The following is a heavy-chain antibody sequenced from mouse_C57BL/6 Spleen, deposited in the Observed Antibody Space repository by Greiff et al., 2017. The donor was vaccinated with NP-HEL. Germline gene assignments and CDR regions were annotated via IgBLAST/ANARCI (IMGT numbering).Heavy chain of an antibody. CDR1: GYTFTKYT. J-gene: IGHJ1*03. CDR3: ARHEANYYGSSYGGYFDV. Sequence: VQLQESGAELVKPGASVKLSCKASGYTFTKYTIHWVKQRSGQGLEWIGWFYPGSGSIKYNEKFKDKATLTADKSSSTVYMELSRLTSEDSAVYFCARHEANYYGSSYGGYFDVWGTGTTVTVSS. V-gene: IGHV1-62-2*01. D-gene: IGHD1-1*01. CDR2: FYPGSGSI.